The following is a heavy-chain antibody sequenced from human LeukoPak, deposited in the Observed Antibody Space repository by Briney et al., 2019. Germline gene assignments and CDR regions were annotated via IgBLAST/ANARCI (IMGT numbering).Heavy chain of an antibody. J-gene: IGHJ6*03. CDR2: IRYDGSNK. CDR1: GFTFSSYG. V-gene: IGHV3-30*02. CDR3: ARESTTGRKLNYYYYMDV. D-gene: IGHD1-1*01. Sequence: GGSLRLSCAASGFTFSSYGMHWVRQAPGKGLEWVAFIRYDGSNKYYADSVKGRFTISRDNSKNTLYLQMNSLRAEDTAVYYCARESTTGRKLNYYYYMDVWGKGTTVTISS.